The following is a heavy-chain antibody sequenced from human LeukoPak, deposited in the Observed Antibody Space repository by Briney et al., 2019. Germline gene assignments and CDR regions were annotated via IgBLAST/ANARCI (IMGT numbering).Heavy chain of an antibody. CDR3: ARGTYYYEF. J-gene: IGHJ4*02. D-gene: IGHD3-16*01. CDR2: MNQLGNEK. CDR1: KFAFSNYW. V-gene: IGHV3-7*04. Sequence: GGSLRLSCAASKFAFSNYWMSWVRQAPGKGLEWVAYMNQLGNEKNYLDSVKGRFTISRDNAKNSLYLQMTSLRAEDTAVYYCARGTYYYEFWGQGTLVTVSS.